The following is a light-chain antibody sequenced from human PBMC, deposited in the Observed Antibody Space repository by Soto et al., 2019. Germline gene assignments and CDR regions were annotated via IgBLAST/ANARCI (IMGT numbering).Light chain of an antibody. CDR3: QHYNNYSEA. CDR1: QTISSW. CDR2: KAS. V-gene: IGKV1-5*03. J-gene: IGKJ1*01. Sequence: DIQMTQSPSTLSGSVGDRVTITCRASQTISSWLAWYQQKPGKAPKLLIYKASTLKSGVPSRFSGSGSGTEVTLTISSLQPDDFATYYCQHYNNYSEAFGQGTKVELK.